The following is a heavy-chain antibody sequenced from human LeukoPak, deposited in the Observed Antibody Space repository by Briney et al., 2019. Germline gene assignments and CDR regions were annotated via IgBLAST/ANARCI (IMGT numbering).Heavy chain of an antibody. D-gene: IGHD6-13*01. CDR1: GFTFSIYA. CDR2: ISGSGGST. Sequence: GGGLRLSCAASGFTFSIYAMSWVRQAPGGGREWVSAISGSGGSTYYADSVKGRFTISRDNSKNTLYLQMNRLRAEDTAVYYCAEDELVFPHWGQGTLVTVSS. J-gene: IGHJ4*02. CDR3: AEDELVFPH. V-gene: IGHV3-23*01.